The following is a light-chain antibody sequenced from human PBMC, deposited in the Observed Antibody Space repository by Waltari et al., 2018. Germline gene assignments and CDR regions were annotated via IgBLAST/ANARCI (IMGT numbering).Light chain of an antibody. Sequence: QSVLTQPPSASGTPGQRVTISCSGSSSNIGSNYVFWYQQLPGTAPKLLIYRKNPRRAGGPYRFSGSKSGTSASLAISGLRSEDEADYYCAAWDDSLSGRVFGGGTKLTVL. CDR3: AAWDDSLSGRV. CDR2: RKN. CDR1: SSNIGSNY. J-gene: IGLJ3*02. V-gene: IGLV1-47*01.